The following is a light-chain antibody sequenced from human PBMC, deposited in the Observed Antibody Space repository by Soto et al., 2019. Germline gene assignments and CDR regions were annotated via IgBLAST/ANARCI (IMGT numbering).Light chain of an antibody. Sequence: HSALTQPASASGSPGQSITISCTGTSSDVGDYKYVSWYQHHPGKAPKLMIYDVDNRPSGVPSRFSGSKSGNTATLTISGLQPEDEADYFCNSHTRSNTLVVFGGGTKVTVL. J-gene: IGLJ2*01. V-gene: IGLV2-14*01. CDR3: NSHTRSNTLVV. CDR1: SSDVGDYKY. CDR2: DVD.